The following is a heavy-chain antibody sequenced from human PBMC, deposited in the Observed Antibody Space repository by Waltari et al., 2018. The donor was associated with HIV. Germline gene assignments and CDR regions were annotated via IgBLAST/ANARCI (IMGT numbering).Heavy chain of an antibody. CDR2: IYHRGST. Sequence: QVQLQESGPGLVKHSETLSLTCAVSGYSISSGYYWGWIRQPPGKGLEWIGSIYHRGSTNYNPSLKSRVTISVDTSKNQFSLKLSSVTAADTAVYYCARVYGYSGSYPGAPDDYWGQGTLVTVSS. V-gene: IGHV4-38-2*01. CDR1: GYSISSGYY. D-gene: IGHD1-26*01. CDR3: ARVYGYSGSYPGAPDDY. J-gene: IGHJ4*02.